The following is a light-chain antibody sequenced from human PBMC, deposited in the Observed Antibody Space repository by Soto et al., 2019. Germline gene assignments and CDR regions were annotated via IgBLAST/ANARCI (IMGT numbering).Light chain of an antibody. CDR3: QQYNNWPPYT. V-gene: IGKV3-15*01. CDR1: QSVSSN. J-gene: IGKJ2*01. Sequence: EIVITPYPATLSVSPGERATLSCRASQSVSSNLAWYQQKPGQAPGLLIYGASTRATGIPSRFSGSGSGTEFTLTISSLQSEDFAVYYCQQYNNWPPYTFGQGTKLEIK. CDR2: GAS.